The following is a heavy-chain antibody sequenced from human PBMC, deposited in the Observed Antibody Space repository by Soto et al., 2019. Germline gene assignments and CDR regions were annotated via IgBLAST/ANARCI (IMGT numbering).Heavy chain of an antibody. CDR2: IYYSGST. J-gene: IGHJ5*02. V-gene: IGHV4-39*01. CDR3: ASRPFDP. Sequence: QLQLQESGPGLVKPSETLSLTCTVSGGSISSSRYYWGWIRQPPGKGLEWIGSIYYSGSTYYNPPRKTRVTISVDTSKNQFSLKLSSVTAADTAVYYCASRPFDPWGQGTLVTVSS. CDR1: GGSISSSRYY.